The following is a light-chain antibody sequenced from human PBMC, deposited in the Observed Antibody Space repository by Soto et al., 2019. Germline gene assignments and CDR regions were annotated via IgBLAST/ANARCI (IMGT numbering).Light chain of an antibody. J-gene: IGKJ4*01. Sequence: DLVMTQSPVSLPVTPGEPASISCRSSQSLLHSHGYTYLDWYLQKPGQSPQLLIYMGSTRASGVPDRFSGSGSGTDFTLKISRVEAEDVGIYYCMQALQFPLTFGGGTKVEIK. CDR2: MGS. CDR1: QSLLHSHGYTY. CDR3: MQALQFPLT. V-gene: IGKV2-28*01.